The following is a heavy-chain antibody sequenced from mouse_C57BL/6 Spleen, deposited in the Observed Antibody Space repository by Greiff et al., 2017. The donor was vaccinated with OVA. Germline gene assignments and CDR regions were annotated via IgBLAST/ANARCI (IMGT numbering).Heavy chain of an antibody. CDR3: ARLANWDVDY. Sequence: DVKLVESGGDLVKPGGSLKLSCAASGFTFSSYGMSWVRQTPDKRLEWVATISSGGSYTYYPDSVKGRFTISRDNAKNTLYLQMSSLKSEDTAMYYCARLANWDVDYWGQGTTLTVSS. CDR1: GFTFSSYG. CDR2: ISSGGSYT. J-gene: IGHJ2*01. D-gene: IGHD4-1*01. V-gene: IGHV5-6*02.